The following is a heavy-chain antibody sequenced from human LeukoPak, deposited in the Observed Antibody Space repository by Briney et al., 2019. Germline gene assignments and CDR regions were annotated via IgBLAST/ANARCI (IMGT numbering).Heavy chain of an antibody. CDR2: IIPIFGTA. J-gene: IGHJ4*02. CDR1: GGTFSSYA. Sequence: SVKVSCKASGGTFSSYAISWVRQAPGQGLEWMGGIIPIFGTANYAQKFQGRVTITADESTSTVHMELRSLRSDDTAVYYCARVRRYYDSSGYYFDYWGQGTLVTVSS. D-gene: IGHD3-22*01. V-gene: IGHV1-69*13. CDR3: ARVRRYYDSSGYYFDY.